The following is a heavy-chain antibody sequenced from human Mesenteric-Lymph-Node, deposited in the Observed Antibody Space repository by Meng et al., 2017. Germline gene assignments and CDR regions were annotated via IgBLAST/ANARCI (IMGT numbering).Heavy chain of an antibody. CDR1: GFTFSSYW. J-gene: IGHJ6*02. Sequence: GESLKISCAASGFTFSSYWMHWVRQAPGKGLVWVSRINSDGSSTSYADSVKGRFTISRDNAKNTLYLQMNSLRAEDTAVYYCARDNYSGYVWSGYYYYYYGMDVWGQGTTVTVSS. V-gene: IGHV3-74*01. CDR2: INSDGSST. CDR3: ARDNYSGYVWSGYYYYYYGMDV. D-gene: IGHD5-12*01.